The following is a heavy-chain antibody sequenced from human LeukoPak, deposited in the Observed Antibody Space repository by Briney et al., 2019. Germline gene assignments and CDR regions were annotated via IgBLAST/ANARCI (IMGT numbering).Heavy chain of an antibody. J-gene: IGHJ3*02. V-gene: IGHV3-30*18. Sequence: QPGRSLRLSCAASGFTLSSYGMHWVRQAPGKGLEWVAVISYDGNNKYYADSVRGRFTISRDNSRNTLYLQMNSLRVEDTALYYCAKKIRHLTEASAFDIWGLGTMVTVSS. D-gene: IGHD4-17*01. CDR1: GFTLSSYG. CDR2: ISYDGNNK. CDR3: AKKIRHLTEASAFDI.